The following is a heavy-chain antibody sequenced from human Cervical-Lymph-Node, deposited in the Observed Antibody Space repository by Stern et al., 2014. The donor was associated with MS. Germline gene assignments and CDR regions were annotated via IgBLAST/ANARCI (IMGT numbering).Heavy chain of an antibody. CDR3: AREEQQLVHGNWFDP. Sequence: QVQLEESGPGLVKPSETLSLTCTASGYSISSGSYWGWTRQPPGKGLWWIGSIYHCGSTYYEPCLKSRVTISVEKVQKHCSLKLSFVTAADTAVYYCAREEQQLVHGNWFDPWGQGTLVTVSS. J-gene: IGHJ5*02. CDR2: IYHCGST. CDR1: GYSISSGSY. V-gene: IGHV4-38-2*02. D-gene: IGHD6-13*01.